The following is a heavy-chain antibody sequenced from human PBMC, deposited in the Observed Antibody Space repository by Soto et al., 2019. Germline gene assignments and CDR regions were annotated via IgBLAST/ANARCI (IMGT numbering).Heavy chain of an antibody. CDR3: ARDLNYDFWSGYFPGYYYYGMDD. CDR1: GYTFTSYG. J-gene: IGHJ6*01. Sequence: APVKVSCKASGYTFTSYGISWVRQAPGKGLEWMGWISAYNGNTNYAQKLQGRVTMTTETSTSTAYMELRSLRSDDTAVYYFARDLNYDFWSGYFPGYYYYGMDDWGQGTTVTVAS. CDR2: ISAYNGNT. V-gene: IGHV1-18*01. D-gene: IGHD3-3*01.